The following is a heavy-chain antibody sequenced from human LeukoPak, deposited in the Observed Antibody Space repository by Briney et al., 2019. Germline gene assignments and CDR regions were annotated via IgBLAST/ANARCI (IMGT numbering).Heavy chain of an antibody. Sequence: GASVKVSCKASGYTFTSYGISWVRQAPGQGLEWMGWISAYNGNTNYAQKLQGRVTMTTDTSTSTAYTELRSLRSDDTAVYYCARTAGIVVVPAAISGLFDYWGQGTLVTVSS. CDR3: ARTAGIVVVPAAISGLFDY. D-gene: IGHD2-2*02. CDR2: ISAYNGNT. CDR1: GYTFTSYG. J-gene: IGHJ4*02. V-gene: IGHV1-18*01.